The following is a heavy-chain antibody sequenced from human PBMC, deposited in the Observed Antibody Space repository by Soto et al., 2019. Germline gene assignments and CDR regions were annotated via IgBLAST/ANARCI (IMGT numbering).Heavy chain of an antibody. CDR3: ARGVVVVAAPFDY. CDR1: GFTFSSYS. D-gene: IGHD2-15*01. V-gene: IGHV3-48*01. CDR2: ISSSSSTI. J-gene: IGHJ4*02. Sequence: GGSLRLSCAASGFTFSSYSMNWVRQAPGKGLEWVSYISSSSSTIYYADSVKGRFTISRDNAKNSLYLQMNSLRAEDTAVYYCARGVVVVAAPFDYWGQGTLVTVSS.